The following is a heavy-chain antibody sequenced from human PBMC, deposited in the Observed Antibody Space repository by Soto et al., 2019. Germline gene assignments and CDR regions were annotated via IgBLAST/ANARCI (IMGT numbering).Heavy chain of an antibody. D-gene: IGHD2-2*01. Sequence: QVQLVESGGGVVLPGRSLRLSCAASGFTFSTYAMHWVRQAPGKGLEWVAVISYDGSNKYYADSVKGRFTISRDNSQNTLSLQMNSLRPEDTAIYYCAKDSSPQSRTWPAGWGQGTVVIVSS. CDR2: ISYDGSNK. CDR3: AKDSSPQSRTWPAG. V-gene: IGHV3-30*18. CDR1: GFTFSTYA. J-gene: IGHJ1*01.